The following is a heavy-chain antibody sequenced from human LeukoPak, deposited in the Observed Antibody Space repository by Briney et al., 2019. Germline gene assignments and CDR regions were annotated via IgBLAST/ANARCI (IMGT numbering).Heavy chain of an antibody. CDR1: GFTFSDAW. CDR3: TTPPHGDYGDY. Sequence: KPGGSLRLSCAASGFTFSDAWMTWVRQAPGKGLEWLGLIKSKTDGGTTDYAAPVKGRFTVSGDDSKNTLLLQMNSLKTEDTAVYYCTTPPHGDYGDYWGQGTLVTVSS. D-gene: IGHD2-8*01. J-gene: IGHJ4*02. CDR2: IKSKTDGGTT. V-gene: IGHV3-15*01.